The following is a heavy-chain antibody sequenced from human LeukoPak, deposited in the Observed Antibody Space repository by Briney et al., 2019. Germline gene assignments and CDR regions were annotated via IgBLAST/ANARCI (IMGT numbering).Heavy chain of an antibody. D-gene: IGHD1-26*01. CDR3: ARGPPVGATSHFDC. Sequence: SSETLSLTCTVSGYSISNGYYWGWIRQPPGKGLEWIGTIHHSGSTYYNPSLKSRVTISLDTSKNQFSLKLSSVTAADTAVYYCARGPPVGATSHFDCWGHGTLVTASS. CDR2: IHHSGST. V-gene: IGHV4-38-2*02. J-gene: IGHJ4*01. CDR1: GYSISNGYY.